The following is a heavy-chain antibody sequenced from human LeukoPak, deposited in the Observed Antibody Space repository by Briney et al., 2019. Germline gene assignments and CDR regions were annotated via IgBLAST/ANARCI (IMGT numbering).Heavy chain of an antibody. CDR2: IYYSGST. V-gene: IGHV4-39*07. J-gene: IGHJ4*02. CDR3: AGTSGSGDY. CDR1: GGSISSSSYY. D-gene: IGHD1-26*01. Sequence: SETLSLTCTVSGGSISSSSYYWGWIRQPPGMGLEWIGSIYYSGSTYYNPSLKSRVTISVDTSKNQFSLKLSSVTAADTAVYYCAGTSGSGDYWGQGTLVTVSS.